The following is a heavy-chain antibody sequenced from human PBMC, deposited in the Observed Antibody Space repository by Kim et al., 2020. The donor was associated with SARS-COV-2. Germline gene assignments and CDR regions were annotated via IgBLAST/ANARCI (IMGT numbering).Heavy chain of an antibody. Sequence: GGSLRLSCAASGFTFDDYAMHWVRQAPGKGLEWVSGISWNSGSIGYADSVKGRFTISRDNAKNSLYLQMNSLRAEDTTLYYCAKGGAPNYGSGSYPDYF. CDR1: GFTFDDYA. CDR2: ISWNSGSI. D-gene: IGHD3-10*01. J-gene: IGHJ4*01. CDR3: AKGGAPNYGSGSYPDYF. V-gene: IGHV3-9*01.